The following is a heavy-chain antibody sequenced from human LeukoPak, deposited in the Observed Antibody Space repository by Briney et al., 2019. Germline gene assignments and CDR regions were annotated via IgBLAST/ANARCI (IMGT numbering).Heavy chain of an antibody. CDR1: GFTFSSYW. CDR3: ARLAVAGTDFDY. J-gene: IGHJ4*02. CDR2: IKQDGSEK. V-gene: IGHV3-7*01. Sequence: GGSLRLSCAASGFTFSSYWMTWIRQAPGKGLEWVANIKQDGSEKYYVDSVKGRFTISRDNAKNSLYLQMNSLRAEDTAVYYCARLAVAGTDFDYWGQGTLVTVSS. D-gene: IGHD6-19*01.